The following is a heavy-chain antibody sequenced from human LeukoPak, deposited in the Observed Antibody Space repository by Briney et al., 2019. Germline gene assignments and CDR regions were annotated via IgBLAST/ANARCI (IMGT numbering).Heavy chain of an antibody. J-gene: IGHJ4*02. CDR3: AGTARTLSGYFDY. Sequence: SETLSLTCTVSGGSISSSSYYWGWIRQPPGKGLEWIGSIYYSGSTYYNPSLKSRVTISVDRSKNQFSLKLSSVTAADTAVYYCAGTARTLSGYFDYWGQGTLVTVSS. D-gene: IGHD1-14*01. CDR2: IYYSGST. V-gene: IGHV4-39*07. CDR1: GGSISSSSYY.